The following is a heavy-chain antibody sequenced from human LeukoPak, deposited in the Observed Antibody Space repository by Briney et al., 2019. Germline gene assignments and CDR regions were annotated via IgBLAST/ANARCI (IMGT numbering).Heavy chain of an antibody. CDR2: IIPIFGTA. CDR1: GGTFSSYA. V-gene: IGHV1-69*13. CDR3: ARDKGIRYFDWLPKRIEPNWFDP. D-gene: IGHD3-9*01. J-gene: IGHJ5*02. Sequence: ASVKVSCKASGGTFSSYAISWVRQAPGQGLEWMGGIIPIFGTANYAQKFQGRVTITADESTSTAYMELSSLRSEDTAVYYCARDKGIRYFDWLPKRIEPNWFDPWGQGTLVTVSS.